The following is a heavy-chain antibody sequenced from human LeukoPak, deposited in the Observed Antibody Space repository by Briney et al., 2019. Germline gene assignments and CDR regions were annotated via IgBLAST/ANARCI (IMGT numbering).Heavy chain of an antibody. V-gene: IGHV1-8*01. CDR3: ARGPILVRGVIMADSVGGMDV. J-gene: IGHJ6*02. Sequence: ASVKVSCKASGYIFTSYDINWVRQATGQGPEWMAWMNPNSDNTGYAQKFQGRITMTRDTSISTAYMELSSLSSEDTAVHYCARGPILVRGVIMADSVGGMDVWGQGTTVTVSS. D-gene: IGHD3-10*01. CDR2: MNPNSDNT. CDR1: GYIFTSYD.